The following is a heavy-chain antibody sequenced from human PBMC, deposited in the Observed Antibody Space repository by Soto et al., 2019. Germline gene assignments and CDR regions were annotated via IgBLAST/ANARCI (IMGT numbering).Heavy chain of an antibody. J-gene: IGHJ4*02. D-gene: IGHD6-19*01. CDR1: AFSFTSDE. CDR3: VRDRYSSGWFGDF. V-gene: IGHV3-48*03. Sequence: GGSLRLSCAVSAFSFTSDEMNWVRQAPGKGLEWVAYISTSGNTIYYADSVKGRFTISRDNAKNSLYLQMNSLRVEDTAVYYCVRDRYSSGWFGDFWGQVSPVTVSS. CDR2: ISTSGNTI.